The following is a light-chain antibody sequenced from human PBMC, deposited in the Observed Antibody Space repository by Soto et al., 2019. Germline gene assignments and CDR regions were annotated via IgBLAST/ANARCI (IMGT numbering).Light chain of an antibody. CDR1: QSVTSSY. Sequence: EIVLTQSPGTLSLSPGERATLSCRASQSVTSSYLAWYQQKPGQAPRLLIYAASSRATGIPDRFSGSGSGTDFTLTISRLEPEDFAVYYCQHYGYSPTFGGGTKVDLK. CDR2: AAS. V-gene: IGKV3-20*01. J-gene: IGKJ4*01. CDR3: QHYGYSPT.